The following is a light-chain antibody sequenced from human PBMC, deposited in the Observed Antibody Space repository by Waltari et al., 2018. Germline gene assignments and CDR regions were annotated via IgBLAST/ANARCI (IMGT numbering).Light chain of an antibody. CDR2: EAT. CDR1: SSDVGGYNF. V-gene: IGLV2-23*01. J-gene: IGLJ3*02. CDR3: CSYAGSNTWV. Sequence: QSALTQPASVSGSPGQSITISCPGTSSDVGGYNFVSWYQQHPGNAPKLMIYEATKRPSGVSDRFSGSKSGNTASLTISGLQAEDEADYYCCSYAGSNTWVFGGGTKVTVL.